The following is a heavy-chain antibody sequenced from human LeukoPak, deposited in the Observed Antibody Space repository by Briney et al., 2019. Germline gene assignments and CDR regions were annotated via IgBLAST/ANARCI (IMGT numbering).Heavy chain of an antibody. D-gene: IGHD2-21*02. Sequence: GGSLRLSCAASGFTFSSYDMNWVRQAPGKGLEWVSFISSSGITIYYADSVKGRFTISRDSAKNSLYLQMNSLRADDTAVYYCARDWVEAGGDNMDVWGKGTTVTISS. J-gene: IGHJ6*03. CDR2: ISSSGITI. V-gene: IGHV3-48*03. CDR3: ARDWVEAGGDNMDV. CDR1: GFTFSSYD.